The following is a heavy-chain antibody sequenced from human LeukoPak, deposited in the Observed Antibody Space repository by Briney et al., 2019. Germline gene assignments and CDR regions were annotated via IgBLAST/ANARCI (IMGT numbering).Heavy chain of an antibody. CDR3: ARATSFYYFDY. CDR2: ISSSSSYI. Sequence: GSLRLSCAASGFTFSSYAMHWVRQAPGKGLEWVSSISSSSSYIYYADSVKGRFTISRDNSKNTLFLQMNSLSDEDTAVYSGARATSFYYFDYWGQGTLVTVSS. D-gene: IGHD1-1*01. J-gene: IGHJ4*02. CDR1: GFTFSSYA. V-gene: IGHV3-21*01.